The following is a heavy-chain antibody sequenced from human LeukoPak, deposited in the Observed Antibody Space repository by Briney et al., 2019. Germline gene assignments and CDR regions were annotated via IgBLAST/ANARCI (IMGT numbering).Heavy chain of an antibody. D-gene: IGHD6-13*01. CDR1: GFTVSTNY. Sequence: PGASLRLSCAASGFTVSTNYMSWVRLAPGMGLEWVSLLHRDGTTHYAESVKGRFTISTDNSKNTLYLQMNSLRVEDTAVYYCAGRRKEAAAYDHWGQGTLVTVSS. CDR3: AGRRKEAAAYDH. V-gene: IGHV3-66*01. CDR2: LHRDGTT. J-gene: IGHJ4*02.